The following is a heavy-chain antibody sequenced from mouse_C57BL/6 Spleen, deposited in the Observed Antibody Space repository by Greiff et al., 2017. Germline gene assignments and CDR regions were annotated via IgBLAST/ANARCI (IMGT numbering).Heavy chain of an antibody. CDR2: INPYNGGT. CDR3: ARDDSNYPWFAY. CDR1: GYTFTDYY. D-gene: IGHD2-5*01. J-gene: IGHJ3*01. V-gene: IGHV1-19*01. Sequence: EVQLQQSGPVLVKPGASVKMSCKASGYTFTDYYMNWVKQSHGKSLEWIGVINPYNGGTSYNQKFKGKATLTVDKSSSTAYMELNSLTSEDSAVYYCARDDSNYPWFAYWGQGTLVTVSA.